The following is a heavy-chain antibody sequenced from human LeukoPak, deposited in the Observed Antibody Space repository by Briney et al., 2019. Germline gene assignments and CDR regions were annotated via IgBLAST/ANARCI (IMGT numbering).Heavy chain of an antibody. D-gene: IGHD2-8*01. Sequence: SETLSLTCTVSGGSISSSSYYWGWIRQPPGKGLEWIGSIYYSGSTYYNPSLKSRVTISVDTSKNQFSLKLSSVTAADTAVYYCARGASVLMVYAKGADWFDPWGQGTLVTVSS. CDR2: IYYSGST. V-gene: IGHV4-39*07. J-gene: IGHJ5*02. CDR1: GGSISSSSYY. CDR3: ARGASVLMVYAKGADWFDP.